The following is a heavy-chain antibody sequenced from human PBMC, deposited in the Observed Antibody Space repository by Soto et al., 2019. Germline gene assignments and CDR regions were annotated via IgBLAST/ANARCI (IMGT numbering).Heavy chain of an antibody. CDR2: ISGSGGST. V-gene: IGHV3-23*01. CDR1: GFTFSSYA. CDR3: AKDLSETTMVRGVIIPPYYCFDC. Sequence: GGSLRLSCAASGFTFSSYAMSWVRQAPGKGLEWVSAISGSGGSTYYADSVKGRFTISRDNSKNTLYLQMNSLRAEDTAVYYCAKDLSETTMVRGVIIPPYYCFDCWGQGTLVTVSS. J-gene: IGHJ4*02. D-gene: IGHD3-10*01.